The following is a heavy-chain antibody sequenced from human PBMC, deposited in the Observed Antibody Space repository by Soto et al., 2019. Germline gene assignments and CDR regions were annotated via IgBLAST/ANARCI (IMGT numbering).Heavy chain of an antibody. J-gene: IGHJ5*02. CDR1: PGCLYSSY. V-gene: IGHV4-4*07. D-gene: IGHD6-13*01. Sequence: SETLPLPCTVCPGCLYSSYWNWIRQLAGKGLEWIGRLYTAGSTYYKPSLKSRVTMSVDPSKNQCALKLSSVTAAHTAVYYCARAGSSSWINWCDPWGQGALVPVS. CDR3: ARAGSSSWINWCDP. CDR2: LYTAGST.